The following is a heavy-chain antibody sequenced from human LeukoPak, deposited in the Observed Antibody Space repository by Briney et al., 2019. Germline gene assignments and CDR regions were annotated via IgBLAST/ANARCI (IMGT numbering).Heavy chain of an antibody. D-gene: IGHD3-10*01. CDR3: ATSPYGSGSYYNVSDY. J-gene: IGHJ4*02. CDR2: ISSSSSYI. Sequence: GGSLRPSCAASGFTFSSYSMNWVRQAPGKGLEWVSSISSSSSYIYYADSVKGRFTISRDNAKNSLYLQMNSLRAEDTAVYYCATSPYGSGSYYNVSDYWGQGTLVTVSS. V-gene: IGHV3-21*01. CDR1: GFTFSSYS.